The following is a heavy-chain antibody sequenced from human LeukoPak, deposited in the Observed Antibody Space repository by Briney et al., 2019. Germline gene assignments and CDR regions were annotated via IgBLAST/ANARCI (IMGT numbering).Heavy chain of an antibody. V-gene: IGHV5-51*01. CDR3: ARRYRSGYGMDV. CDR2: IYPGDSDT. Sequence: GESLKISCQGSGYIFTSYWIVWVRQLPGKGLEWMGIIYPGDSDTTYSPYFQGQVTISADKSISTAYLQWSSLKASDTAIYYCARRYRSGYGMDVWGQGTTVTVSS. CDR1: GYIFTSYW. J-gene: IGHJ6*02. D-gene: IGHD6-19*01.